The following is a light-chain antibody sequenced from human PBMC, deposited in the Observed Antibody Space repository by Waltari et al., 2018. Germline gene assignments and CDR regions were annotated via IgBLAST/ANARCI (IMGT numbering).Light chain of an antibody. CDR3: QSYDSSHWV. CDR1: STNIGAGYD. J-gene: IGLJ3*02. CDR2: GNS. Sequence: QSVLTQPPSVSGAPGQRVPIPCTGSSTNIGAGYDVHWYQQLPGTAPKLLIYGNSNRPSGVPDRFSGSKSGTSASLAITGLQAEDEADYYCQSYDSSHWVFGGGTKLTVL. V-gene: IGLV1-40*01.